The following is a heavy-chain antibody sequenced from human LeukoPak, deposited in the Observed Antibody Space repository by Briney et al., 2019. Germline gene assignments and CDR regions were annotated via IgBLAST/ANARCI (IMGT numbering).Heavy chain of an antibody. Sequence: SETLSLTCTVSGASISTYYWSWIRQPPGKGLEWIGYIYSSGSTNYNPSLKSRVTISVDTSKNQFSLKLNSVTAADTAVYYCVRDREEITALFYYYYMDVWGKGTTVTVSS. CDR1: GASISTYY. CDR2: IYSSGST. V-gene: IGHV4-59*01. D-gene: IGHD3-16*01. CDR3: VRDREEITALFYYYYMDV. J-gene: IGHJ6*03.